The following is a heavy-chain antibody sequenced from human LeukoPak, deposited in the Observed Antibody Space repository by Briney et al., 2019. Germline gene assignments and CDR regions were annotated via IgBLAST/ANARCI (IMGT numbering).Heavy chain of an antibody. CDR2: IYYSGST. D-gene: IGHD6-13*01. CDR3: ARHGPIAAAGNLQFDY. J-gene: IGHJ4*02. Sequence: SETLSLTCTVSGGSISSYYWSWMRQPPGKGLEWIGYIYYSGSTNYNPSLKSRVTISVDTSKNQFSLKLSSVTAADTAAYYCARHGPIAAAGNLQFDYWGQGTLVTVSS. CDR1: GGSISSYY. V-gene: IGHV4-59*08.